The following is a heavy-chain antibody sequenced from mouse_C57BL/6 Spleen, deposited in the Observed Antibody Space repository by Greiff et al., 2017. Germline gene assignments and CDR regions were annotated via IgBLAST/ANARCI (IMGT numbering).Heavy chain of an antibody. V-gene: IGHV10-1*01. CDR3: VRVRVRKMDYGG. Sequence: EVLLLESGGGLVQPKASFKFSCAASGFSFNTYAMHWVRQAPGKGLEWVARIRSKNNNYATYYADSVKDRFTISRDDSESMLYLQMNNLKTEDTAIYYCVRVRVRKMDYGGRGQGATLTV. CDR2: IRSKNNNYAT. D-gene: IGHD1-1*01. CDR1: GFSFNTYA. J-gene: IGHJ2*01.